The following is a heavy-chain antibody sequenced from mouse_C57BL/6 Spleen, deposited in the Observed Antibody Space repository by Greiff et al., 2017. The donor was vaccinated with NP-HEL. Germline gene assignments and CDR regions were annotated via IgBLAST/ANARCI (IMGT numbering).Heavy chain of an antibody. J-gene: IGHJ3*01. D-gene: IGHD2-4*01. V-gene: IGHV5-9*01. CDR2: ISGGGGNT. CDR1: GFTFSSYT. Sequence: EVMLVESGGGLVKPGGSLKLSCAASGFTFSSYTMSWVRQTPEKRLEWVATISGGGGNTYYPDSVKGRFTISRDNAKNTLYLQMSSLRSEDTALYYCARPYDYDGGWFAYWGQGTLVTVSA. CDR3: ARPYDYDGGWFAY.